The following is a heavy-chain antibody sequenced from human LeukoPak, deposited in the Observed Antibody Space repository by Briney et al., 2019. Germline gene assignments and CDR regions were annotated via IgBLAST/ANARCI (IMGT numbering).Heavy chain of an antibody. CDR3: AKPTSSYSSGWYYFDY. J-gene: IGHJ4*02. D-gene: IGHD6-19*01. CDR1: GFTFSSYA. V-gene: IGHV3-23*01. CDR2: ISGSGGST. Sequence: PGGSLRLSCAASGFTFSSYAMSWVRQAPGKGLEWVSAISGSGGSTYYADSVKGRFTISRDNSKNTLYLQMNSLRAEDTAVYYCAKPTSSYSSGWYYFDYWGQGTLVTVSS.